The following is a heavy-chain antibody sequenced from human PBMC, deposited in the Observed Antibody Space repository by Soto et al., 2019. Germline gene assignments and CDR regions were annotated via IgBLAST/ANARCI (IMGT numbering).Heavy chain of an antibody. V-gene: IGHV3-48*02. J-gene: IGHJ6*02. CDR2: ISSSSSTI. D-gene: IGHD2-15*01. CDR3: ARDSPPSSLKYCSGGSCPPYYYYGMDV. CDR1: GFTFSSYS. Sequence: GGSLRLSCAASGFTFSSYSMNWVRQAPGKGLEWVSYISSSSSTIFYADSVKGRFTISRDNAKNSLYLQMNSLRDEDTAVYYGARDSPPSSLKYCSGGSCPPYYYYGMDVWGQGTTVTVSS.